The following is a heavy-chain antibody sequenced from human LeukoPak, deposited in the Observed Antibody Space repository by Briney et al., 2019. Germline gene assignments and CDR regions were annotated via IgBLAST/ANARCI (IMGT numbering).Heavy chain of an antibody. Sequence: ASVKVSCKASGYAFTSYGISWVRQAPGQGLEWMGWINPNSGGTNSAQKFQGRVTMTRDTSISTAYMELSRLRSDDTAVYYCARVGGSGWYRDAFDIWGQGTMVTVSS. CDR3: ARVGGSGWYRDAFDI. V-gene: IGHV1-2*02. J-gene: IGHJ3*02. CDR1: GYAFTSYG. D-gene: IGHD6-19*01. CDR2: INPNSGGT.